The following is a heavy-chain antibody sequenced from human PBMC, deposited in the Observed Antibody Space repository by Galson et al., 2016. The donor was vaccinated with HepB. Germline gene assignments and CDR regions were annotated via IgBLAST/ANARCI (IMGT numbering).Heavy chain of an antibody. D-gene: IGHD1/OR15-1a*01. Sequence: SLRLSCAASGFTFSDYHMNWIRQAPGKGLEWISYISTSGNSMLYADSVRGRFSISRDNAKKSLYLQMTNLRAEDTAVYYCVRDRRTWNNDDFDVWGQGTMVIASS. CDR3: VRDRRTWNNDDFDV. CDR2: ISTSGNSM. V-gene: IGHV3-11*04. J-gene: IGHJ3*01. CDR1: GFTFSDYH.